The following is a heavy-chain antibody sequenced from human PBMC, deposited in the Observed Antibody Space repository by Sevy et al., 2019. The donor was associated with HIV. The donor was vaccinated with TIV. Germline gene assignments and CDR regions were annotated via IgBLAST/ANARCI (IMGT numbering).Heavy chain of an antibody. Sequence: GGSLRLSCAASGFSVSSNYMSWVRQAPGKGPEWVSVLYSGGRISYADSVQGRFTISRDNSKNTLYLQMNSLRAEDTAVYYCAREDIVLGEDNYYGMDVWVQGTTVTVSS. V-gene: IGHV3-53*01. CDR2: LYSGGRI. CDR3: AREDIVLGEDNYYGMDV. CDR1: GFSVSSNY. J-gene: IGHJ6*02. D-gene: IGHD3-16*01.